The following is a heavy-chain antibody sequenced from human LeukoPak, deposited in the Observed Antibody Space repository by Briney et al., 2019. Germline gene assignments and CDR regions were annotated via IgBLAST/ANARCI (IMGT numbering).Heavy chain of an antibody. Sequence: ASVKVSCKASGYTFTGYYMHWVRQAPGQGLEWMGWINPNSGGTNYAQRFQGRVTMTRDTSISTAYMELSRLRSDDTAVYYCARGQGFRSTYYYYYGMDVWGQGTTVTVSS. CDR1: GYTFTGYY. D-gene: IGHD2-2*01. V-gene: IGHV1-2*02. J-gene: IGHJ6*02. CDR3: ARGQGFRSTYYYYYGMDV. CDR2: INPNSGGT.